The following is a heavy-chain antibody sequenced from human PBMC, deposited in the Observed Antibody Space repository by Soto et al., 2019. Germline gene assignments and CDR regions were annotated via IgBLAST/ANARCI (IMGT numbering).Heavy chain of an antibody. V-gene: IGHV4-61*01. CDR2: IYYIVST. CDR3: ARGNIGGGSYLREIDS. CDR1: GGSVSSGNYF. D-gene: IGHD1-26*01. Sequence: QVQLQESGPGLVKPSETLSLTCDVSGGSVSSGNYFWNWIRQPPGKRRESIGYIYYIVSTNYNPYSRSRVAITVDTSKIQISLKLTSVTAADTALYYCARGNIGGGSYLREIDSWGEGTLVTVSS. J-gene: IGHJ4*02.